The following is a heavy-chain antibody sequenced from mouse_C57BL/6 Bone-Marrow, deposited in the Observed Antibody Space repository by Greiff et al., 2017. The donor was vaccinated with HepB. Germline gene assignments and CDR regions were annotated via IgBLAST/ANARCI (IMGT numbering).Heavy chain of an antibody. V-gene: IGHV5-4*01. J-gene: IGHJ3*01. CDR1: GFTFSSYA. CDR2: ISDGGSYT. CDR3: ARDDYFWFAY. D-gene: IGHD2-4*01. Sequence: EVKVEESGGGLVKPGGSLKLSCAASGFTFSSYAMSWVRQTPEKRLEWVATISDGGSYTYYPDNVKGRFTISRDNAKNNLYLQMSHLKSEDTAMYYCARDDYFWFAYWGQGTLVTVSA.